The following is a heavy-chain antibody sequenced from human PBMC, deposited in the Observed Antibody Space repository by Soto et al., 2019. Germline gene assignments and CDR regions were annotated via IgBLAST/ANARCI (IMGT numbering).Heavy chain of an antibody. CDR3: AKDLQGSIYGDYVY. D-gene: IGHD4-17*01. CDR2: ISGSGGST. J-gene: IGHJ4*02. V-gene: IGHV3-23*01. Sequence: GGSLRLSCAASGFTFSSYAMSWVRQAPGKGLEWVSAISGSGGSTYYADSVKGRFTISRDNSKNTLYLQMNSLRAEDTAVYYCAKDLQGSIYGDYVYWGQGTLVTVSS. CDR1: GFTFSSYA.